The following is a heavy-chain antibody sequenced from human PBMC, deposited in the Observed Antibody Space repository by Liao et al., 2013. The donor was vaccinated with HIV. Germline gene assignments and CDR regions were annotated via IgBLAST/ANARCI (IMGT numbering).Heavy chain of an antibody. Sequence: QVQLQESGPGLVKPSETLSLTCTVSGGSISTYYWSWIRQPPGKGLEWIGYIYYSGSTYYNPSLKSRVTISVDTSKNQFSLKLSSVTAADTAVYYCARGYDFWSGNWFDPWGQGTLVTVSS. D-gene: IGHD3-3*01. J-gene: IGHJ5*02. V-gene: IGHV4-59*08. CDR1: GGSISTYY. CDR3: ARGYDFWSGNWFDP. CDR2: IYYSGST.